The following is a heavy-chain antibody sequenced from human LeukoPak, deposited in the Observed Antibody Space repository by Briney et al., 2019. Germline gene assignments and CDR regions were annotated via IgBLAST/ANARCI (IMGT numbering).Heavy chain of an antibody. V-gene: IGHV4-31*03. J-gene: IGHJ4*02. D-gene: IGHD3-16*02. CDR1: GGSISSGGYY. CDR3: ARQERFYDYVWGSYRPYYFDY. Sequence: SQTLSLTCTVSGGSISSGGYYWSWIRQHPGKGLEWIGYIYYSGSTYYNPSLKSRVTISVDTSKNQFSLKLSSVTAADTAVYYCARQERFYDYVWGSYRPYYFDYWGQGTLVAVSS. CDR2: IYYSGST.